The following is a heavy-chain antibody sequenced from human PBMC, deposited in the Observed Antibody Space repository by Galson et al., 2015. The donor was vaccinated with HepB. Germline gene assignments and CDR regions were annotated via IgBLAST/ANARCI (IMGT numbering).Heavy chain of an antibody. CDR2: ITGDGDTP. Sequence: SLRLSCAASGFTFSSYSMNWVRQTPGKGLEWVSSITGDGDTPWYADSVQGRFTVSRDNSKNTLYLQVHSLRAEDTAVYYCAKDAHYPDDIFDTWGQGTMVTVSS. CDR1: GFTFSSYS. D-gene: IGHD3-22*01. V-gene: IGHV3-23*01. J-gene: IGHJ3*02. CDR3: AKDAHYPDDIFDT.